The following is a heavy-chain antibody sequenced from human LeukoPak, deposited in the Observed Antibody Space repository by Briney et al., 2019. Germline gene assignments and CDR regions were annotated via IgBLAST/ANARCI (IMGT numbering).Heavy chain of an antibody. CDR3: AAGSGSYYKGYYGMDV. CDR2: IYYSGST. J-gene: IGHJ6*04. D-gene: IGHD3-10*01. Sequence: PSETLSLTCTVSGGSISSGDYYWSWIRQPPGKGLEWIGYIYYSGSTYYNPSLKSRVTISVDTSKNQFSLKLSSVTAADTAVYYCAAGSGSYYKGYYGMDVWGEGTTVTVSS. V-gene: IGHV4-30-4*01. CDR1: GGSISSGDYY.